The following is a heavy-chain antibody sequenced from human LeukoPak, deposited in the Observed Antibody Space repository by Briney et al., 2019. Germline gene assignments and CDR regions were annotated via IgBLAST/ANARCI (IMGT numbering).Heavy chain of an antibody. CDR1: GYTFTGCY. Sequence: ASVKASCKASGYTFTGCYMHWVRQAPGQGLEWMGWINPNSGGTNYAQKLQGRVTMTRDTSISTAYMELSRLRSDDTAVYYCARDHGYSYDDGLDYWGQGTLVTVSS. CDR2: INPNSGGT. D-gene: IGHD5-18*01. J-gene: IGHJ4*02. CDR3: ARDHGYSYDDGLDY. V-gene: IGHV1-2*02.